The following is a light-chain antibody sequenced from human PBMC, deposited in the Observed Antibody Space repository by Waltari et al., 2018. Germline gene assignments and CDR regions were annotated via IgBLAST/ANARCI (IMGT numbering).Light chain of an antibody. Sequence: EIVLAQPPDTLSLTPGECATLSCRASQSVSSPYFAWYQQKPGQGPRLLIYGASSRATCIPDRFSGSGSGTDFTLTISRLEPEDFEVYYCQQYGSSPGTFGLGTTVEIK. CDR3: QQYGSSPGT. CDR1: QSVSSPY. CDR2: GAS. V-gene: IGKV3-20*01. J-gene: IGKJ1*01.